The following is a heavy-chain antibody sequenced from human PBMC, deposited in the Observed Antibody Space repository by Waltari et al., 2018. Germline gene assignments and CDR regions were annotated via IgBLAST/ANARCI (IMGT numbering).Heavy chain of an antibody. CDR2: IIPILGIA. CDR3: ARGEDYDSSGYYYDAFDI. V-gene: IGHV1-69*02. Sequence: QVQLVQSGAEVKKPGSSVKVSCKASGGTFSSYTISWVRQAPGTGLEWMGRIIPILGIANYAQKFQGRVTITADKSTSTAYMELSSLRSEDTAVYYCARGEDYDSSGYYYDAFDIWGQGTMVTVSS. CDR1: GGTFSSYT. J-gene: IGHJ3*02. D-gene: IGHD3-22*01.